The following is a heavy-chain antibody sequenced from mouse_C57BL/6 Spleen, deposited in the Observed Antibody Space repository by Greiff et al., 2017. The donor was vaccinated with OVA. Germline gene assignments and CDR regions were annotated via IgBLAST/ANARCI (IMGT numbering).Heavy chain of an antibody. Sequence: EVQLQQSGPELVKPGDSVKISCKASGYSFTGYFMNWVMQSHGKSLEWIGRINPYNGDTLYNQKFKGKATLTVDKSSSTAHMELRSLTSEDSAVYYCARDYYGSSSYYYAMDYWGQGTSVTVSS. CDR3: ARDYYGSSSYYYAMDY. J-gene: IGHJ4*01. D-gene: IGHD1-1*01. CDR1: GYSFTGYF. CDR2: INPYNGDT. V-gene: IGHV1-20*01.